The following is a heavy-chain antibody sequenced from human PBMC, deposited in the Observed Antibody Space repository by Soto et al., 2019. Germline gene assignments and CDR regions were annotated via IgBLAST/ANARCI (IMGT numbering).Heavy chain of an antibody. J-gene: IGHJ4*02. V-gene: IGHV3-11*05. Sequence: PGGSLRLSCAASGFTFSVYYMSWIRQAPGKGLEWVSYISSSSSYTNYADSVKGRFTISRDNAKNSLYLQMNSLRAEDTAVYYCARDLGEKGHEQQLYFDYWGQGTLVTVSS. CDR1: GFTFSVYY. D-gene: IGHD6-13*01. CDR2: ISSSSSYT. CDR3: ARDLGEKGHEQQLYFDY.